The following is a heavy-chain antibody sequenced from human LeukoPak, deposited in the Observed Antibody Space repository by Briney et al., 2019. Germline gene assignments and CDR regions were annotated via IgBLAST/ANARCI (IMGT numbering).Heavy chain of an antibody. CDR2: ISYDGSNK. J-gene: IGHJ4*02. CDR3: AKEEGYYDSSGYYSGYFDY. D-gene: IGHD3-22*01. V-gene: IGHV3-30*18. CDR1: GFTFSSYG. Sequence: GGSLRLSCAASGFTFSSYGMNWVRQAPGKGLEWVAVISYDGSNKYYADSVKGRFTISRDNSKNTLYLQMNSLRAEDTAVYYCAKEEGYYDSSGYYSGYFDYWGQGTLVTVSS.